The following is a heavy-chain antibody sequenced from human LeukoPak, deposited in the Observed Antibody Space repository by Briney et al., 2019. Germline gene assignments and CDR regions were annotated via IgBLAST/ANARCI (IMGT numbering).Heavy chain of an antibody. V-gene: IGHV1-69*05. CDR3: ARDGRGRSTTLYYYDSSGYYYDWFDH. CDR1: GGTFSSYA. D-gene: IGHD3-22*01. Sequence: GASVKVSCKASGGTFSSYAISWVRQAPGQGLEWMGGIIPIFGTANYAQKFQGRVTITTDESTSTAYMELSSLRSEDTAVYYCARDGRGRSTTLYYYDSSGYYYDWFDHWGQGTLVTVSS. J-gene: IGHJ5*02. CDR2: IIPIFGTA.